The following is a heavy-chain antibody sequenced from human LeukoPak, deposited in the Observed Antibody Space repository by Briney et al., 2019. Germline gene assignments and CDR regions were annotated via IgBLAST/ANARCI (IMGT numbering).Heavy chain of an antibody. CDR2: ISGSGGST. D-gene: IGHD4-17*01. CDR3: AKDLAADYGDYVYRTDAFDI. V-gene: IGHV3-23*01. Sequence: KPGGSLRLSCAASGFTFSSYSIHWVRQAPGKGLEWVSAISGSGGSTYYADSVKGRFTISRDNSKNTLYLQMNGLRAEDTAVYYCAKDLAADYGDYVYRTDAFDIWGQGTMVTVSS. J-gene: IGHJ3*02. CDR1: GFTFSSYS.